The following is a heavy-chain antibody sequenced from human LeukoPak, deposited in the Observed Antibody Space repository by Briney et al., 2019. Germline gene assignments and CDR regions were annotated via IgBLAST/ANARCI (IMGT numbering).Heavy chain of an antibody. CDR3: ARGKRRAARVSYYYYMDV. J-gene: IGHJ6*03. D-gene: IGHD6-6*01. V-gene: IGHV4-59*01. CDR2: IYYSGST. CDR1: GGSISSYY. Sequence: SETLSLTCTVSGGSISSYYWSWIRQPPGKGLEWIGYIYYSGSTNYNPSLKSRVTISVDTSKNQFSLRLSSVTAADTAVYYCARGKRRAARVSYYYYMDVWGKGTTVTVSS.